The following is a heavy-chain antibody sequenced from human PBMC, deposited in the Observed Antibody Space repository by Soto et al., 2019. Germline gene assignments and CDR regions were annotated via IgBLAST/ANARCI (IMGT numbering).Heavy chain of an antibody. CDR1: GFAFSNYW. V-gene: IGHV3-74*03. Sequence: EVQLVESGGGLVQPGGSLRLSCAASGFAFSNYWMHWVRQVPGKGLVWVSRINEIGTYRTYADFAKGRFTISRDNTKNTVYLHMNSLSAEDTAVYYCARAFTPALTPGDDFDCWGQGVQVTVSS. CDR3: ARAFTPALTPGDDFDC. J-gene: IGHJ4*02. D-gene: IGHD2-15*01. CDR2: INEIGTYR.